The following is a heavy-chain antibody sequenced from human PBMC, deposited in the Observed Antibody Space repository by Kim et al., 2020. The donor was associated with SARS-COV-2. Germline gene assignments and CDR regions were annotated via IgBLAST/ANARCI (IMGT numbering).Heavy chain of an antibody. V-gene: IGHV3-23*01. Sequence: YAAPVKGRFTISRDNSKNPLYLQMNSLRAEDTAVYYCAKGAGYNWNYLSWFDPWGQGTLVTVSS. D-gene: IGHD1-7*01. CDR3: AKGAGYNWNYLSWFDP. J-gene: IGHJ5*02.